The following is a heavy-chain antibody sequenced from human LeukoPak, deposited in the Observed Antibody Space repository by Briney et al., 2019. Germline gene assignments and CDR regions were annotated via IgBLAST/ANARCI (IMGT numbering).Heavy chain of an antibody. Sequence: SETLSLTCTVSGDSISSGSYYRSWIRQPAGMGLEWIGRIYTSGRTNYNPTLKSRVTISVDTSKNQFSLKLSSVTAADTAVYYCARDVSSGWLDYWGQGTLVTVSS. J-gene: IGHJ4*02. CDR3: ARDVSSGWLDY. D-gene: IGHD6-19*01. CDR2: IYTSGRT. CDR1: GDSISSGSYY. V-gene: IGHV4-61*02.